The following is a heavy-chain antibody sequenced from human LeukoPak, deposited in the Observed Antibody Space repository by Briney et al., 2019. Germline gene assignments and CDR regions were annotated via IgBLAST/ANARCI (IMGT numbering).Heavy chain of an antibody. CDR2: INARGDT. V-gene: IGHV4-34*01. CDR3: ARQQSGYVGGYYYYMDV. Sequence: PSETLSLTCAVYGWSFNDFYWNWIRQPPGKGLEWIGEINARGDTNYNPSLKSRVTISVDTSKNQFSLKLSSVTAADTAVYYCARQQSGYVGGYYYYMDVWGKGTTVTVSS. CDR1: GWSFNDFY. D-gene: IGHD5-12*01. J-gene: IGHJ6*03.